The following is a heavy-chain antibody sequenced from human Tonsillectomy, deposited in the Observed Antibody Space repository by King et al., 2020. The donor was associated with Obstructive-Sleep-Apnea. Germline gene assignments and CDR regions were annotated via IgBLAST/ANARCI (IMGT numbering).Heavy chain of an antibody. Sequence: TLQESGPALVKPTQTLTLTCTFSGFSLSTSGMCVSWIRQPPGKALEWLALIDWDDDKYYSTSLKTRLTISKDTSKNQVVLTMTNMDPVDTATYYCARILWHYYDSSGYYYDYWGQGTLVTVSS. CDR3: ARILWHYYDSSGYYYDY. J-gene: IGHJ4*02. CDR2: IDWDDDK. CDR1: GFSLSTSGMC. V-gene: IGHV2-70*01. D-gene: IGHD3-22*01.